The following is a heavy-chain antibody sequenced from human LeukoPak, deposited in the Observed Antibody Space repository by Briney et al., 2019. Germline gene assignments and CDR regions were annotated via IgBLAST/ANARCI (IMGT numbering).Heavy chain of an antibody. D-gene: IGHD2-2*01. CDR3: ARLEGGCTSTSCYAIDY. Sequence: PSETLSLTCAVYGAPFSGYYWSWIRQPPGKGLEWIGEINHSGSTYYNPSLKSRATISVDTSKNQFSLKLSSVTAADTAASFCARLEGGCTSTSCYAIDYGGEGTLVSVSS. J-gene: IGHJ4*02. V-gene: IGHV4-34*01. CDR1: GAPFSGYY. CDR2: INHSGST.